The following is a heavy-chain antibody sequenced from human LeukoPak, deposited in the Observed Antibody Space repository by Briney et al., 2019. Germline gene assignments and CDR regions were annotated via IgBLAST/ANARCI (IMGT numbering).Heavy chain of an antibody. CDR2: ISGSGGST. J-gene: IGHJ4*02. CDR1: GFTFGTYA. Sequence: GGSLRLSCAASGFTFGTYAMSWVRQAPGKGLEWVSAISGSGGSTYYADSVKGRFTISRDNSKNTLYLQMNSLRAEDTAVYYCAKHYYDSSGYYGWGQGTLVTVSS. D-gene: IGHD3-22*01. V-gene: IGHV3-23*01. CDR3: AKHYYDSSGYYG.